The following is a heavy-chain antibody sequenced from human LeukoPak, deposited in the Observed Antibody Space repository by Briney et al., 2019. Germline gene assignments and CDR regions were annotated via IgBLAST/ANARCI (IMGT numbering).Heavy chain of an antibody. J-gene: IGHJ4*02. Sequence: PGGSLRLSCAASGFTFSSYGIHWVRQAPGKGLEWVAFIRYDGSNKYYADSVKGRFTISRDNSKNTLYLQMNSLRPEDTAVYYCAKDLSGSYPYYFDYWGQGTLVTVSS. V-gene: IGHV3-30*02. CDR3: AKDLSGSYPYYFDY. CDR1: GFTFSSYG. CDR2: IRYDGSNK. D-gene: IGHD1-26*01.